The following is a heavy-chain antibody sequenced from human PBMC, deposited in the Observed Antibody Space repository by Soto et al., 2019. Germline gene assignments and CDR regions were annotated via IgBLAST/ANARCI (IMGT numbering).Heavy chain of an antibody. CDR3: ARGNLSGYDFCDY. Sequence: SETLSLTCAVYGGSFSGYYWSWIRQPPGKGLEWNGEINHSGSTNYNPSLKSRVNKSVDTSKNQFSLKLSSVTAADTALYYCARGNLSGYDFCDYWGQGTLVTVSS. CDR2: INHSGST. J-gene: IGHJ4*02. V-gene: IGHV4-34*01. CDR1: GGSFSGYY. D-gene: IGHD5-12*01.